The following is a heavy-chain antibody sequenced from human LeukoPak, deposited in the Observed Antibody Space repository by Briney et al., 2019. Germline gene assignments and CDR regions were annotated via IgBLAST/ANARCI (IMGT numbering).Heavy chain of an antibody. CDR1: GFTFSSYA. Sequence: PGGSLRLSCAASGFTFSSYAMGWVRQGPGKGLEWVSIISGSGVSTYYTDSVKGRFNISRDNSKNTLYLQMNSLRDEDSAVYYCAKGSSGWYGGPNWFDPWGQGTLVTVSS. CDR3: AKGSSGWYGGPNWFDP. CDR2: ISGSGVST. J-gene: IGHJ5*02. V-gene: IGHV3-23*01. D-gene: IGHD6-19*01.